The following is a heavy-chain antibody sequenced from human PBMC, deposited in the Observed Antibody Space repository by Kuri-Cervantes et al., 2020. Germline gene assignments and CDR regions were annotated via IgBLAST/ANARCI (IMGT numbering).Heavy chain of an antibody. CDR2: ILYDGSNK. CDR3: ARWGGFGELL. Sequence: GESLKISCAASGFTFSSYAMHWVRQAPGKGLEWVAVILYDGSNKYYADSVKGRFTISRDNSKNTLYLQMNSLRAEDTAVYYCARWGGFGELLWGQGTLVTVSS. D-gene: IGHD3-10*01. V-gene: IGHV3-30-3*01. J-gene: IGHJ4*02. CDR1: GFTFSSYA.